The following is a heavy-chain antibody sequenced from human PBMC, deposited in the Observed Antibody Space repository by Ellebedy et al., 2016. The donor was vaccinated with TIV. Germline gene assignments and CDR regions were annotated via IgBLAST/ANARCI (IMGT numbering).Heavy chain of an antibody. CDR3: ARDFDYGDYYYFDY. J-gene: IGHJ4*02. Sequence: AASVKVSCKASGYTFTGYYMHWVRQAPGQGLEWMGWINPNSGGTTYAQKFQGRVTMTRDTSISTAYMELSRLRSDDTAVYYCARDFDYGDYYYFDYWGQGTLVTVSS. D-gene: IGHD4-17*01. V-gene: IGHV1-2*02. CDR1: GYTFTGYY. CDR2: INPNSGGT.